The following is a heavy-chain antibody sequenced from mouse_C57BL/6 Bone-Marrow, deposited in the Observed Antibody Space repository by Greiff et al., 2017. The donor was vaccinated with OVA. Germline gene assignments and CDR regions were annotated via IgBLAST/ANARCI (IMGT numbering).Heavy chain of an antibody. CDR3: ASDATVVADY. V-gene: IGHV1-59*01. J-gene: IGHJ2*01. CDR1: GYTFTSYW. Sequence: QVQLQQPGAELVRPGTSVKLSCKASGYTFTSYWMHWVKQRPGQGLEWLGVIDPSDSYPNYNQKFKGKATLTVDTSSSTAYMQLSSLTSEDSAVYYCASDATVVADYWGQGTTLTVSS. D-gene: IGHD1-1*01. CDR2: IDPSDSYP.